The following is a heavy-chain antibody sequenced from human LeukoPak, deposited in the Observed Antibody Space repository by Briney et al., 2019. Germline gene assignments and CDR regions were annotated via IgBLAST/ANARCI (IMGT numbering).Heavy chain of an antibody. CDR3: ARGGGLDV. CDR2: INHNGNVN. CDR1: GFTFSSYW. J-gene: IGHJ6*02. D-gene: IGHD3-16*01. Sequence: TGRSLRLSCAASGFTFSSYWKNWARQAPGKGLEWVASINHNGNVNYYVDSVKGRFTISRDNAKNSLYLQMSSLRAEDTAVYFCARGGGLDVWGQGATVTVSS. V-gene: IGHV3-7*03.